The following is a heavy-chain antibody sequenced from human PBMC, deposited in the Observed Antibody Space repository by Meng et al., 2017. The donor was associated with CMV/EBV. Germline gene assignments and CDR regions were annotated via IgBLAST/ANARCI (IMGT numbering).Heavy chain of an antibody. CDR1: GGSISSCTYY. CDR2: IFYSGRA. D-gene: IGHD1-7*01. J-gene: IGHJ6*02. V-gene: IGHV4-39*01. Sequence: SETLSLTCTVSGGSISSCTYYWGWLRQPPGKGLEWIGRIFYSGRAFYNPSLKSRISISVDTSKNQYSLKLSSVTAADTAVHYCARIMAGTTSYGLDIWGQGTTVTVSS. CDR3: ARIMAGTTSYGLDI.